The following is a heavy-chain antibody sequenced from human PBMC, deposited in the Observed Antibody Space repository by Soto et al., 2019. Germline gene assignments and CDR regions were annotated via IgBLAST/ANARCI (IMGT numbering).Heavy chain of an antibody. CDR1: GDTFTSYD. V-gene: IGHV1-8*01. CDR3: AKAGWLGWFDP. Sequence: QVQLVQSGAEVKKPGASVKVSCKASGDTFTSYDINWVRQATGQGLEWMGWMNPKNGNTGYAQKFQGRVTMTTNTSITTAYMDLSSLSSEDTAVYYCAKAGWLGWFDPWGQGTLVTVSS. CDR2: MNPKNGNT. D-gene: IGHD1-1*01. J-gene: IGHJ5*02.